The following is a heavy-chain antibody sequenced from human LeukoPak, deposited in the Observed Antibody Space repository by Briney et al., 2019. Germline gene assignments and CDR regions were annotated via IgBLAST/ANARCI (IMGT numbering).Heavy chain of an antibody. V-gene: IGHV3-21*01. CDR1: GFTFDDYG. J-gene: IGHJ4*02. D-gene: IGHD1-26*01. Sequence: GGSLRLSCAASGFTFDDYGMSWVRQAPGKGLEWVSSISSSTSYIYYADSVKGRFTISRDNAKNSLYLQMNSLRPEDTAVYYCARENSGSYYQFDCWGQGTLVTVSS. CDR3: ARENSGSYYQFDC. CDR2: ISSSTSYI.